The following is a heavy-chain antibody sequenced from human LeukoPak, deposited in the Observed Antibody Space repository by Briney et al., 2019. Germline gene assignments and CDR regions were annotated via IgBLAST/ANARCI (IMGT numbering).Heavy chain of an antibody. CDR2: MNPNSGNT. CDR1: GYTFTSYD. CDR3: AREPYDSSGNFDY. V-gene: IGHV1-8*01. D-gene: IGHD3-22*01. J-gene: IGHJ4*02. Sequence: APVKVSCKASGYTFTSYDINWVRQATGQGLEWMGWMNPNSGNTGYAQKFQGRVTMTRNTSISTAYMELSSLRSEDTAVYYCAREPYDSSGNFDYWGQGTLVTVSS.